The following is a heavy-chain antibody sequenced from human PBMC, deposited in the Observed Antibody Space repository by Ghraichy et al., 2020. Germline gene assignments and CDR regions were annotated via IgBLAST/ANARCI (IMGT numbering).Heavy chain of an antibody. J-gene: IGHJ4*02. CDR3: ARESPYDSSGYYGY. CDR1: GFTFSSYW. Sequence: GGSLRLSCAASGFTFSSYWMSWVRQAPGKGLEWVANIKQDGSEKYYVDSVKGRFTISRDNAKNSLYLQMNSLRAEDTAVYYCARESPYDSSGYYGYWGQGTLVTVSS. D-gene: IGHD3-22*01. V-gene: IGHV3-7*01. CDR2: IKQDGSEK.